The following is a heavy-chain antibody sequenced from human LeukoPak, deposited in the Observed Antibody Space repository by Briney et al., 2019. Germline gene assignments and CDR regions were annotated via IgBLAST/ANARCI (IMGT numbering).Heavy chain of an antibody. CDR1: GFTFSSYA. CDR2: ISGGGGGS. D-gene: IGHD1-14*01. CDR3: AKEAVRKFDFDY. V-gene: IGHV3-23*01. Sequence: GGSLRLSCAASGFTFSSYAMSWVRQAPGKGLEWVSSISGGGGGSYYADSVKGRFTISRDNSKNTLYLQMNSLRAKDTAVYYCAKEAVRKFDFDYWGQGTLVTVSS. J-gene: IGHJ4*02.